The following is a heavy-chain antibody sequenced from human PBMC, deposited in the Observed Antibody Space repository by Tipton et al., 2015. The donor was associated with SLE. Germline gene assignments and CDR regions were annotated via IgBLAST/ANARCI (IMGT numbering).Heavy chain of an antibody. Sequence: SLRLSCAASGFTFSSYVMHWVRQAPAKGLEWVTGISSDGSSEYSADSVKGRFTISRDNAKDTLYLQMNSLRAEDTAVYYCARGGEWSHDYWGQGTPVTVSS. CDR2: ISSDGSSE. J-gene: IGHJ4*02. D-gene: IGHD3-3*01. CDR3: ARGGEWSHDY. CDR1: GFTFSSYV. V-gene: IGHV3-30*04.